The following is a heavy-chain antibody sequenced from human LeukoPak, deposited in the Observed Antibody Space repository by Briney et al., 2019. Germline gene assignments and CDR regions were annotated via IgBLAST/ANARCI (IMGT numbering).Heavy chain of an antibody. Sequence: GGSLRLSCAASGFTFDDYAMHWVRQAPGKGLEWVSGISWNSGSIGYADSVKGRFTISRDNAKNSLYLQMNSLRAEDTAVYCCARDRWDSDYWGQGTLVTVSS. CDR1: GFTFDDYA. V-gene: IGHV3-9*01. CDR2: ISWNSGSI. J-gene: IGHJ4*02. D-gene: IGHD1-26*01. CDR3: ARDRWDSDY.